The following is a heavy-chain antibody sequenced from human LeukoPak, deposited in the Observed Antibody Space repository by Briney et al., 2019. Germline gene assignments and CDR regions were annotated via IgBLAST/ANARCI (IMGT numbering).Heavy chain of an antibody. V-gene: IGHV4-61*02. CDR3: AREGAESY. J-gene: IGHJ4*02. CDR1: GGSISSGSYY. D-gene: IGHD3-16*01. CDR2: IYTSGST. Sequence: SETLSLTCTVSGGSISSGSYYWSWIRQPAGKGLEWIGRIYTSGSTNYNPSLKSRVTISVDTSKNQFSLKLSSVTAADTAVYYCAREGAESYWGQGTLVTVSS.